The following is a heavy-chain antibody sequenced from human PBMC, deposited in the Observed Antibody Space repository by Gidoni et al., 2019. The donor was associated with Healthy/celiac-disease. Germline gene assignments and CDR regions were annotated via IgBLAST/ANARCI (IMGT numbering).Heavy chain of an antibody. D-gene: IGHD3-22*01. Sequence: QVQLGQSGAEVKKPGSSVKVSCKASGGHFSSYAISWVRQAPGQGLEWMGGSTPIFGTANYAQKFQGRVTITADESTSTDYMELSSLRSEDTAVYYCARPYDSSGYSPFWYWGQGTLVTVSS. J-gene: IGHJ4*02. CDR2: STPIFGTA. CDR1: GGHFSSYA. V-gene: IGHV1-69*01. CDR3: ARPYDSSGYSPFWY.